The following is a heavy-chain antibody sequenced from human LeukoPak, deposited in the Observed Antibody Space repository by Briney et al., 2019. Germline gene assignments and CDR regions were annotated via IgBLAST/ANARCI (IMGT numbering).Heavy chain of an antibody. CDR2: VNSDGSST. V-gene: IGHV3-74*01. CDR3: ARGRYYGMDV. CDR1: GFSFTSYW. J-gene: IGHJ6*02. Sequence: GGSLRLSCAASGFSFTSYWMHWVRQAPGKGLVWVSRVNSDGSSTTYADSVKGRFTISRDNAKNTLYLQMNSLRAEDTAVYYCARGRYYGMDVWGQGTTVTVSS.